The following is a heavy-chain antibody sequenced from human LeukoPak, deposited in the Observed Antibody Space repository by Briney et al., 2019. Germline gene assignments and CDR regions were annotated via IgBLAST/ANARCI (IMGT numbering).Heavy chain of an antibody. J-gene: IGHJ4*02. Sequence: GGSLRLSCAASGFTLSGYSMNWVRQAPGKGLEWVSSISSSSSYIYYADSVKGRFTISRDNFKNTLDLQMNSLRAEDTALYYCAREYIQYSYGYGGAVYWGQGTLVTVSS. V-gene: IGHV3-21*01. CDR3: AREYIQYSYGYGGAVY. CDR1: GFTLSGYS. CDR2: ISSSSSYI. D-gene: IGHD5-18*01.